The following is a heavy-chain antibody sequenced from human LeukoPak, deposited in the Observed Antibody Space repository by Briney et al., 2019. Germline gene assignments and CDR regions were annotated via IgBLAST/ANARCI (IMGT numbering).Heavy chain of an antibody. D-gene: IGHD3-22*01. CDR2: ISSSSSYI. CDR1: GFTFSRYT. Sequence: GGSLRLSCAASGFTFSRYTLTWVRQAPGKGLEWVSSISSSSSYIYYADSVKGRFTISRDNAKNSLYLQMNSLRAEDTAVYYCARGYYYDSSGSYFWGQGTLVTVSS. CDR3: ARGYYYDSSGSYF. V-gene: IGHV3-21*01. J-gene: IGHJ4*02.